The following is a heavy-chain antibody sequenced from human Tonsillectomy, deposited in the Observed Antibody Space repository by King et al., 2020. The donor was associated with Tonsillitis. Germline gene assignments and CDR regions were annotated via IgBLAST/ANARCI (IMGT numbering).Heavy chain of an antibody. D-gene: IGHD1-7*01. CDR2: INPNSGST. V-gene: IGHV1-2*02. CDR3: ARAAWNWNYNLFDP. J-gene: IGHJ5*02. Sequence: VQLVESGTEVKKPGASVKVSCKASGYTFTGYYIHWVRQAPGQGLEWMGWINPNSGSTNYALKFQGRVTLTRDTSISTAYMELSRLRSDDTAVYYCARAAWNWNYNLFDPWGQGNLVTVSS. CDR1: GYTFTGYY.